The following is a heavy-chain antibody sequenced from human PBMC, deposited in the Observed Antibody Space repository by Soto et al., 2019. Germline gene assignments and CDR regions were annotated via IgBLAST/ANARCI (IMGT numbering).Heavy chain of an antibody. J-gene: IGHJ4*02. V-gene: IGHV1-24*01. D-gene: IGHD6-19*01. Sequence: QVQLVQSGAEVKKPGASVKVSCKVSGYTLTELSMHWVRQAPGKGLEWMGGFDPEDGETIYAQKFQGRVTMTEDTSTDTAYMELSSLRSEDTAVYYCATGPYGGWYWPYYFDYWGQGTLVTVSS. CDR3: ATGPYGGWYWPYYFDY. CDR2: FDPEDGET. CDR1: GYTLTELS.